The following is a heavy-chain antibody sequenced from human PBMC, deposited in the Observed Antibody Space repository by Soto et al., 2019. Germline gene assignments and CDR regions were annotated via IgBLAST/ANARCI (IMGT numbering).Heavy chain of an antibody. CDR1: DGSIHSSDYY. J-gene: IGHJ6*02. CDR3: AGDTRRVWFREVQPHYDMDV. D-gene: IGHD3-10*01. Sequence: PSETLSLPCPVSDGSIHSSDYYWTWIRQPPGKGLEWIGFISYSGSTYSRPSLRGRATMSLDASKKQFSLRLTSMTAADKAVYYCAGDTRRVWFREVQPHYDMDVWGRGSTVTV. CDR2: ISYSGST. V-gene: IGHV4-30-4*01.